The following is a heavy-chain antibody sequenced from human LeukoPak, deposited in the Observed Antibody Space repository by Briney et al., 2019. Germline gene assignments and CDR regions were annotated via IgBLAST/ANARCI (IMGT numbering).Heavy chain of an antibody. D-gene: IGHD2-2*02. J-gene: IGHJ4*02. CDR1: GFTFSSYA. Sequence: PGGSLRLSCAASGFTFSSYAMSWVRQAPGKGLEWVSAISGGGGRTYYADSVKGRFTISRDNSKNTLYLQMDSLRAEDTAVYYCAKKEAVLYSDYWGQGTLVTVSS. CDR3: AKKEAVLYSDY. V-gene: IGHV3-23*01. CDR2: ISGGGGRT.